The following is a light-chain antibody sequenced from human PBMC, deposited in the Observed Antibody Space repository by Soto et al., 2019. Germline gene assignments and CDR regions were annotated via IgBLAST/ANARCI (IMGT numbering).Light chain of an antibody. J-gene: IGKJ4*01. CDR2: DAS. CDR3: QQYSDYPLT. Sequence: DIQMTQSPSTLSASVGDRVTIACRASQSVSRFLAWYQRKPGKAPKLLIYDASNLETGVPSRFSGSGSGTEFTLTINSLQPDDFASYYCQQYSDYPLTFGGGTRVEI. CDR1: QSVSRF. V-gene: IGKV1-5*01.